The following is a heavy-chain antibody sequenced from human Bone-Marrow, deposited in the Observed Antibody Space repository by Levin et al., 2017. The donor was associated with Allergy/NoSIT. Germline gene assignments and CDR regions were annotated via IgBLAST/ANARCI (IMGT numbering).Heavy chain of an antibody. V-gene: IGHV3-21*01. D-gene: IGHD2-2*01. CDR3: AREVGLDQLIRQYYYYYYAMDV. Sequence: PGGSLRLSCAASGFTFSNYPMNWVRQAPGKGLEWVSCISSSSSYIYYADSVKGRFTISRDNAKNSLYLQMNSLRAEQPAVYYCAREVGLDQLIRQYYYYYYAMDVWGQGTTVTVSS. CDR1: GFTFSNYP. CDR2: ISSSSSYI. J-gene: IGHJ6*02.